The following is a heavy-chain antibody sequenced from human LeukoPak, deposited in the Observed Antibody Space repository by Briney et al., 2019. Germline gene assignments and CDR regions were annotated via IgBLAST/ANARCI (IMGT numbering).Heavy chain of an antibody. CDR3: ARSTVTTYYYYYYMDV. Sequence: GGSLRLSCAASGCTVSSNYMSWVRQAPGTGLEWVSVIYSGDNTYYADSVKGRFTISRDNSKNTLYLQMNSLRAEDTAVYYCARSTVTTYYYYYYMDVWGKGTTVTVSS. CDR2: IYSGDNT. J-gene: IGHJ6*03. V-gene: IGHV3-53*01. CDR1: GCTVSSNY. D-gene: IGHD4-17*01.